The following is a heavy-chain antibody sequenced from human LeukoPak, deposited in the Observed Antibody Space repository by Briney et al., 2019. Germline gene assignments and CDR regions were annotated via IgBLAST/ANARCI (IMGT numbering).Heavy chain of an antibody. CDR3: ARDQEPDCSSTSCYIDP. J-gene: IGHJ5*02. CDR1: GYSISSGYY. CDR2: IYHSGST. D-gene: IGHD2-2*02. Sequence: SETLSLTCTVSGYSISSGYYWGWIRQPPGKGLEWIGSIYHSGSTYYNPSLKSRVTISVDTSKNQFSLKLSSVTVADTAVYYCARDQEPDCSSTSCYIDPWGQGTLVTASS. V-gene: IGHV4-38-2*02.